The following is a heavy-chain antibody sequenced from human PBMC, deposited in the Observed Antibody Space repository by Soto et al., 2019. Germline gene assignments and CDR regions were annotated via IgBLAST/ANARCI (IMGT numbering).Heavy chain of an antibody. Sequence: KSSETLSLTCAVYGGSFIGYYWSWIRQPPGKGLEWIGEINHSGSTNYNPSLKSRVTISVDTSKNQFSLKLSSVTAADTAVYYCARGQDIVVVLERSGGLYYFDYWGQGTLVTVSS. CDR2: INHSGST. CDR1: GGSFIGYY. D-gene: IGHD2-2*01. CDR3: ARGQDIVVVLERSGGLYYFDY. J-gene: IGHJ4*02. V-gene: IGHV4-34*01.